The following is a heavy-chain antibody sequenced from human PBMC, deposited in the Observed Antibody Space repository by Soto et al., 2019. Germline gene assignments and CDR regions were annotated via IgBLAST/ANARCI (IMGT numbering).Heavy chain of an antibody. J-gene: IGHJ6*03. CDR1: GFTVSSNY. Sequence: GGSLRLSCAASGFTVSSNYMSWVRQAPGKGLEWVSVIYSGGSTYYADSVKGRFTISRDNSKNTLYLQINSLRAEDTAVYYCASSSNKPNYYYYYYMDVWGKGTTVTVSS. D-gene: IGHD4-4*01. CDR3: ASSSNKPNYYYYYYMDV. CDR2: IYSGGST. V-gene: IGHV3-66*01.